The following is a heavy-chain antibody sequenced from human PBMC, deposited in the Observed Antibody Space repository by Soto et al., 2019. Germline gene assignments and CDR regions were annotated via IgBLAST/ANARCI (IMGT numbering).Heavy chain of an antibody. D-gene: IGHD2-15*01. CDR3: EREVAPDAFDI. V-gene: IGHV4-31*03. CDR2: IYYSGST. J-gene: IGHJ3*02. Sequence: TLSLTCTVSGGSISSGGYYWSWIRQHPGKGLEWIGYIYYSGSTYYNPSLKSRVTISVDTSKNQFSLKLSSVTAADTAVYYCEREVAPDAFDIWGQGTMVTASS. CDR1: GGSISSGGYY.